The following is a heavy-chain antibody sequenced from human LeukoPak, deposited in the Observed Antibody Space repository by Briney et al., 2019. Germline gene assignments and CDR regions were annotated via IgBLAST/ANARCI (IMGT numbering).Heavy chain of an antibody. V-gene: IGHV3-30*02. CDR3: ATSCSNGWPLGYHDF. D-gene: IGHD6-19*01. CDR1: GFNFRTHG. Sequence: GSLRLSCATSGFNFRTHGMHWVRQAPGKGLEWVALIWDDGSQKYYADFVEGRFFISRDDSQNTLYLQMNSLRMEYTALYYCATSCSNGWPLGYHDFWGPGTLVTVSS. CDR2: IWDDGSQK. J-gene: IGHJ4*02.